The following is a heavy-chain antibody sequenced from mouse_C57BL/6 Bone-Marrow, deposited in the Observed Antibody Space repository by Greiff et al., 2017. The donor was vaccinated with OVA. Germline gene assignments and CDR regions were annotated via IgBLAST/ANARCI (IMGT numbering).Heavy chain of an antibody. J-gene: IGHJ1*03. D-gene: IGHD2-10*01. CDR3: ALPYYFYWYFDV. CDR1: GYTFTDYY. CDR2: INPNNGGT. V-gene: IGHV1-26*01. Sequence: EVQLQQSGPELVKPGASVKISCKASGYTFTDYYMNWVKQSHGKSLEWIGDINPNNGGTRYNQKFKGKATLTVDKSSSTAYMELRSLTSEDSAVYYCALPYYFYWYFDVWGTGTTVTVSS.